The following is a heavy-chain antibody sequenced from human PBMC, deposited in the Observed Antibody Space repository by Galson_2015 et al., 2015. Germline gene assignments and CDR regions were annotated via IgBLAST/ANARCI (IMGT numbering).Heavy chain of an antibody. V-gene: IGHV1-69*10. D-gene: IGHD2-2*01. CDR3: ARDRSVVVPAAGVGYYYGMDV. CDR2: IIPIFGIA. CDR1: GGTFSSYA. Sequence: SVKVSCKASGGTFSSYAISWVRQAPGQGLEWMGGIIPIFGIANYAQKFQGRVTVTADKSTSTAYMELSSLRSEDTAVYYCARDRSVVVPAAGVGYYYGMDVWGQGTTVTVSS. J-gene: IGHJ6*02.